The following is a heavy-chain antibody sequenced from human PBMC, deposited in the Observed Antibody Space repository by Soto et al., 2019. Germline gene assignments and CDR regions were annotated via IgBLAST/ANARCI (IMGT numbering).Heavy chain of an antibody. CDR3: ERGRVVRQNYYYGMDV. J-gene: IGHJ6*02. Sequence: ASVKVSCKASGGTFSSYAISWVRQAPGQGLEWMGGIIPIFGTANYAQKFQGRVTITADESTSTAYMELSSLRSEDTAVYYCERGRVVRQNYYYGMDVWGPGTTVTVSS. CDR2: IIPIFGTA. D-gene: IGHD3-22*01. V-gene: IGHV1-69*13. CDR1: GGTFSSYA.